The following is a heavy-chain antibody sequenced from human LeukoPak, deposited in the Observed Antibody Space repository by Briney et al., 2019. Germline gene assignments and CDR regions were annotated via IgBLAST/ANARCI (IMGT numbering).Heavy chain of an antibody. D-gene: IGHD3-3*01. CDR1: GFIFSNYG. J-gene: IGHJ4*02. CDR2: IRYDGSNK. V-gene: IGHV3-30*02. CDR3: AKDFGVGDQTDY. Sequence: GGSLRLSCAASGFIFSNYGMHWVRQAPGKGLEWVAFIRYDGSNKYYADSVKGRFTISRDNSKNTLYLQMNSLRAEDTAVYYCAKDFGVGDQTDYWGQGTLVTVSS.